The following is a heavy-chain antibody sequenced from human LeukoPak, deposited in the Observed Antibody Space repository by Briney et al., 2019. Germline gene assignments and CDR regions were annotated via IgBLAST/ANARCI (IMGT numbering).Heavy chain of an antibody. D-gene: IGHD3/OR15-3a*01. CDR3: ASGRHDFLH. J-gene: IGHJ4*02. Sequence: GGPLRLSCAASGFAFSTYWMTWVRQAPGKGLEWVANINLDGTEEHYVDSSLKGRFTISRDNAKNSLYLQMNSLRVEDTAVYYCASGRHDFLHWGQGTLVTVSS. V-gene: IGHV3-7*01. CDR2: INLDGTEE. CDR1: GFAFSTYW.